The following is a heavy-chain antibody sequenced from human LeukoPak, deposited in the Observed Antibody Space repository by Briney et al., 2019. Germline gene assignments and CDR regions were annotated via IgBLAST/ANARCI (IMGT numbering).Heavy chain of an antibody. V-gene: IGHV4-61*01. Sequence: RTSETLSLTCTVSGGSVSSGSYYWSWIRQPPGKGLEWIGYIYYSGSTNYNPSLKSRVTISVDTSKNQFSLKLSSVTAADTAVYYCVREVLSSWDQEYYFDYWGQGTLVTVSS. CDR1: GGSVSSGSYY. CDR2: IYYSGST. CDR3: VREVLSSWDQEYYFDY. J-gene: IGHJ4*02. D-gene: IGHD6-13*01.